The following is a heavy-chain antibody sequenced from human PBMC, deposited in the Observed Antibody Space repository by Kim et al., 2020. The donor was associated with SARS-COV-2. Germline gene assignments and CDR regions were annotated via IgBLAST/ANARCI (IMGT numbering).Heavy chain of an antibody. D-gene: IGHD3-10*01. V-gene: IGHV1-3*01. Sequence: QKFQGRVTITRDTSASTAYMELSSLRSEDTAVYYCASSQAPTMVRGALDYWGQGTLVTVSS. CDR3: ASSQAPTMVRGALDY. J-gene: IGHJ4*02.